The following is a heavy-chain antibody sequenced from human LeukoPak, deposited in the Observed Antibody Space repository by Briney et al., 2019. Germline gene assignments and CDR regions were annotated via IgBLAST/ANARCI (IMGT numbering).Heavy chain of an antibody. Sequence: SETLSLTCTVSTYSISSGYYWSWIRQPPGKGLEWIGYIYYSGSTNYNPSLKSRVTISVDTSKNQFSLKLSSVTAADTAVYYCARGPLTIFGVVPPFDIWGQGTMVTVSS. J-gene: IGHJ3*02. CDR3: ARGPLTIFGVVPPFDI. D-gene: IGHD3-3*01. CDR2: IYYSGST. V-gene: IGHV4-61*01. CDR1: TYSISSGYY.